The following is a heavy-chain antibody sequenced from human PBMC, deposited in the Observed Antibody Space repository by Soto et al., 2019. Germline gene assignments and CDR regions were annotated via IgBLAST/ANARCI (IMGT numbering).Heavy chain of an antibody. Sequence: GGSLRLSCAASGFTFSSYGMHWVRQAPGKGLEWVAVISYDGSNKYYADSVKGRFTISRDNSKNTLYLQMNSLRAEDTAVYYCANEEGYYDSSGYYYVPILQYWGQGTLVTVSS. CDR1: GFTFSSYG. D-gene: IGHD3-22*01. J-gene: IGHJ4*02. CDR2: ISYDGSNK. V-gene: IGHV3-30*18. CDR3: ANEEGYYDSSGYYYVPILQY.